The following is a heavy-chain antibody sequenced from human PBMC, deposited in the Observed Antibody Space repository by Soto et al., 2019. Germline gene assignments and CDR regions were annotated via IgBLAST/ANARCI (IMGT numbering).Heavy chain of an antibody. CDR2: ISSDGRNK. V-gene: IGHV3-30*04. J-gene: IGHJ2*01. CDR3: ARDVTQGWYFDL. CDR1: GFTFTSYT. Sequence: VQLVESGGGVVQPGRSLRLSCAASGFTFTSYTMHWVRQAPGKGLEWVTVISSDGRNKYYADSVKGRFTISRDNSKNPRYQQMNSLRAEDTAVYYCARDVTQGWYFDLWGRGTLVTVSS. D-gene: IGHD2-21*02.